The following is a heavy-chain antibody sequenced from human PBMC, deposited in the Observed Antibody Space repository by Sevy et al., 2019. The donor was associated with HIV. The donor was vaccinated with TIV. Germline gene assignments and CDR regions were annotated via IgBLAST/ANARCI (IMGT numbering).Heavy chain of an antibody. CDR3: AFERLSSDVAEYFQN. D-gene: IGHD1-1*01. CDR2: ISFDATNK. J-gene: IGHJ1*01. V-gene: IGHV3-30-3*01. Sequence: GGSLRLSCAASGFTFNRYSMHWVRQAPGKGLEWVATISFDATNKHYPDSVKGRFTISRDNFQNLLFLQIDSLRPEDTAVYYGAFERLSSDVAEYFQNWGQCTLVTVSS. CDR1: GFTFNRYS.